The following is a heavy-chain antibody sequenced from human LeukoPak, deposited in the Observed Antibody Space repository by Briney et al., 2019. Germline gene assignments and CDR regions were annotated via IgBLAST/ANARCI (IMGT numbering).Heavy chain of an antibody. CDR2: ISYDGNNK. D-gene: IGHD3-16*02. V-gene: IGHV3-30*04. J-gene: IGHJ4*02. CDR3: ARDYLWGSYRYTPLDY. Sequence: GGSLRLSCAASGFTFSSYAKHWVRQAPGKGLEWVAVISYDGNNKYYADSVKGRLTISRDNSKNTLYLQMNSLRAEDTAVYYCARDYLWGSYRYTPLDYWGQGTLVTVSS. CDR1: GFTFSSYA.